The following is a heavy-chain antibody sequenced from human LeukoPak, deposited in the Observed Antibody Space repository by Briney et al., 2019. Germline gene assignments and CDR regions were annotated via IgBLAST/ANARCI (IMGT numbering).Heavy chain of an antibody. Sequence: SETLSLTSTVSLGSISSHYWSGIPQPPGRGGETIAYIYYSGGINYNPSLKSRVTISVDTSKNHFSLKLSSVTAADTAVYYCARLRGYSYGYAEGIDYWGQGTLVTVSS. J-gene: IGHJ4*02. CDR1: LGSISSHY. CDR2: IYYSGGI. CDR3: ARLRGYSYGYAEGIDY. V-gene: IGHV4-59*11. D-gene: IGHD5-18*01.